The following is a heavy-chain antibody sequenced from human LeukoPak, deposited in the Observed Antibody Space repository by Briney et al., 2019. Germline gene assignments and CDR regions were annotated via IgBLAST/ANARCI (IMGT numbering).Heavy chain of an antibody. Sequence: GGSLRLSCAASGFTFSTSAMHWVRQAPGEGLEWVAVISYGGSNKYYADFVEGRFTICGDTYKNTLHLKMNILRADATVVYYFAANSGHIDYWGQGSLVTVSS. V-gene: IGHV3-30-3*01. CDR3: AANSGHIDY. D-gene: IGHD5-12*01. CDR1: GFTFSTSA. J-gene: IGHJ4*02. CDR2: ISYGGSNK.